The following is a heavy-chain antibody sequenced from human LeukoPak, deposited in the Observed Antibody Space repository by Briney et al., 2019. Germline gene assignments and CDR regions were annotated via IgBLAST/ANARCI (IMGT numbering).Heavy chain of an antibody. J-gene: IGHJ5*02. CDR1: GGSINSSAYY. CDR3: ARDRVEDRYTGYDVGS. V-gene: IGHV4-39*07. Sequence: PSETLSLTCTVSGGSINSSAYYWGWIRQPPGKGLEWIATIYYSGSTYYNPSLKSRVTISIDTSKNQFSLRLSSVTAADTAVYYCARDRVEDRYTGYDVGSWGQGTLVTVSS. CDR2: IYYSGST. D-gene: IGHD5-12*01.